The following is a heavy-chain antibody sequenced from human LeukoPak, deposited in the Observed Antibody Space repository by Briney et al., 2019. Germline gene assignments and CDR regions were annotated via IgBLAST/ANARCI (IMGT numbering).Heavy chain of an antibody. CDR1: GGSISSYY. Sequence: SETLSLTCTVSGGSISSYYWSWIRQPPGKGLEWIGYIYYSGSTNYNPSLKSRVTISVDTSKNQFSLKLSSVTAADTAVYYCARTAAAAGTITFDYWGQGTLVTVSS. CDR2: IYYSGST. CDR3: ARTAAAAGTITFDY. V-gene: IGHV4-59*08. J-gene: IGHJ4*02. D-gene: IGHD6-13*01.